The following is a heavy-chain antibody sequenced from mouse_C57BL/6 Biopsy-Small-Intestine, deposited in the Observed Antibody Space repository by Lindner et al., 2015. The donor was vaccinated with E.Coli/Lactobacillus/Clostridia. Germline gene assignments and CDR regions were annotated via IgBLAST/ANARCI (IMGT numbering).Heavy chain of an antibody. CDR1: GYTFTDYN. V-gene: IGHV1-22*01. J-gene: IGHJ4*01. D-gene: IGHD2-5*01. Sequence: VQLQESGPELGKPGASVKMSCKASGYTFTDYNIHWVKQSHGKSLEWIGYISPDNGGTSYNQRFKGRATLTVNKSSSTADMELRSLTSEDSAVYYCARYYSSYGAMDYWGQGTSVTVSS. CDR2: ISPDNGGT. CDR3: ARYYSSYGAMDY.